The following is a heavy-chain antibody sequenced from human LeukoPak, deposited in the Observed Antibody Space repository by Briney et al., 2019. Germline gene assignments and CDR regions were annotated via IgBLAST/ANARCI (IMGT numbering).Heavy chain of an antibody. CDR2: IYTSGTT. D-gene: IGHD4-17*01. CDR1: GGSISSYY. Sequence: SETLSLTCTVSGGSISSYYWSWLRQPAGKGLEWIGRIYTSGTTHYNPSLKSRVTMSVDTSKNQFSLKLSSVTAADTAVYYCARLSTVTTSFDYWGQGTLVTVSS. V-gene: IGHV4-4*07. J-gene: IGHJ4*02. CDR3: ARLSTVTTSFDY.